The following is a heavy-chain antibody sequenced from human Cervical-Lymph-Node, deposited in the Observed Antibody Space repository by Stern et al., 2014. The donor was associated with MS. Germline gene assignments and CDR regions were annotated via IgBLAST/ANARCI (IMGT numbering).Heavy chain of an antibody. D-gene: IGHD6-6*01. CDR3: ARGYTTSSGRPDY. CDR2: ISPSGAT. CDR1: GGSTSSYY. Sequence: QLQESGPGLVKPSETLSLTCTVSGGSTSSYYWSWIRQPPGKGLEWIGYISPSGATKYTPSLKGRFTISLDTSKTQFSLNLSSVTAADTAVYYCARGYTTSSGRPDYWGQGTLVTVSS. J-gene: IGHJ4*02. V-gene: IGHV4-4*08.